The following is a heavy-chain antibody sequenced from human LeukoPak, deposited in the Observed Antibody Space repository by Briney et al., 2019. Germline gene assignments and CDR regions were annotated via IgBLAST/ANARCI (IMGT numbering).Heavy chain of an antibody. CDR3: ARARKYCSSTSCYWRPYYYYYMDV. Sequence: SETLSLTCAVYGGSFSGYYWSWIRHPPGKGLEWIGEINHSGSTNHNPSLKSRVTISVDTSKTQSTLKLSSVTAADTAVYYCARARKYCSSTSCYWRPYYYYYMDVWGKGTTVTVSS. J-gene: IGHJ6*03. CDR1: GGSFSGYY. D-gene: IGHD2-2*01. CDR2: INHSGST. V-gene: IGHV4-34*01.